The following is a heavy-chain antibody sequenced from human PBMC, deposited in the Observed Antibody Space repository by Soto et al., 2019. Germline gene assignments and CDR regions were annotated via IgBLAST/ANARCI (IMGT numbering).Heavy chain of an antibody. CDR1: GFTFRTYW. D-gene: IGHD5-18*01. V-gene: IGHV3-7*05. J-gene: IGHJ6*02. CDR2: INQDGSEK. CDR3: ARDGSTSWYSYDCRGMDV. Sequence: EVQLVESGGGLVQPGGSLRLSCAASGFTFRTYWLSWVRQVPGKGLEWVANINQDGSEKNYVDSVKGRFTISRANAKNSLDLQMSSLRAEDSALYYCARDGSTSWYSYDCRGMDVWGQGTTVTVSS.